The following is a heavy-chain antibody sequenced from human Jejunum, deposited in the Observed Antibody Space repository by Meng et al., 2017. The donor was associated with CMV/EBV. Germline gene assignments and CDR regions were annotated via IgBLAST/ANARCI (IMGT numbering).Heavy chain of an antibody. CDR2: INPKSGAT. CDR1: YTFSGYY. D-gene: IGHD1-26*01. J-gene: IGHJ3*01. Sequence: YTFSGYYSHWVRQAPGQGLEWMGWINPKSGATDYAQKFRGRVTVTRDTSITTAYMELSSLRSDDTAVYYCAKERTDSGFDAFDVWGQGTMVTVSS. V-gene: IGHV1-2*02. CDR3: AKERTDSGFDAFDV.